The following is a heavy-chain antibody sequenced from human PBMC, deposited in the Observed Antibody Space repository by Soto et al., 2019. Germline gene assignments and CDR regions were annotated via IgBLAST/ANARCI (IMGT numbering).Heavy chain of an antibody. Sequence: SVKVSCKASGGTFSSNPISWMRQAPGQGLEWVGGTIPTVGAGSYAQRFQGRVTITAGKSTNTAYMELSNLRPEDTAVYYCARRQSNGYNRYFDSWGQGTLVTVSS. D-gene: IGHD5-12*01. V-gene: IGHV1-69*06. CDR1: GGTFSSNP. CDR2: TIPTVGAG. CDR3: ARRQSNGYNRYFDS. J-gene: IGHJ4*02.